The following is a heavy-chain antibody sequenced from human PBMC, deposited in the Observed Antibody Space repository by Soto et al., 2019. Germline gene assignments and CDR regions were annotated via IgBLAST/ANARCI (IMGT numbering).Heavy chain of an antibody. CDR3: ARDSPIGSTFSGYDAIYY. D-gene: IGHD5-12*01. Sequence: QVQLVQSGAEVKKPGSSVKVSCKASGGPFSNDIITWLRQAPGQGLEWMGRIIPLLSTATYAQKFQGRLTITADRSTGTAYMELNSLTSEDTAGYYCARDSPIGSTFSGYDAIYYCGHGTLLTVSS. CDR2: IIPLLSTA. J-gene: IGHJ4*01. V-gene: IGHV1-69*08. CDR1: GGPFSNDI.